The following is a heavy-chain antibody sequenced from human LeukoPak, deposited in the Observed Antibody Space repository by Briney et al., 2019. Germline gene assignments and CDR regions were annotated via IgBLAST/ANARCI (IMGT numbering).Heavy chain of an antibody. Sequence: SETLSLTCTVSGGSISSYYWSWIRQPPGRGLEWIGYIYYSGSTNYNASLKSRVTISVDTSKKQFSLKLTSVTAADTAVYYCARHEVRGLYFDYWGQGNLVTVSS. CDR1: GGSISSYY. J-gene: IGHJ4*02. V-gene: IGHV4-59*08. CDR3: ARHEVRGLYFDY. D-gene: IGHD2-2*01. CDR2: IYYSGST.